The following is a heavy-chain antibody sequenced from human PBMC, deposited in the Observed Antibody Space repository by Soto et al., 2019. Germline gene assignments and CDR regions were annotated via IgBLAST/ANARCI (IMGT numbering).Heavy chain of an antibody. Sequence: LSLTCAVYGGSFSGYYWSWIRQPPGKGLEWIGEINHSGSTNYNPSLKSRVTISVDTSKNQFSLKLSSVTAADTAVYYCAREGDYVWGSYRSAHYWGQGTLVTVSS. CDR2: INHSGST. CDR1: GGSFSGYY. D-gene: IGHD3-16*02. J-gene: IGHJ4*02. V-gene: IGHV4-34*01. CDR3: AREGDYVWGSYRSAHY.